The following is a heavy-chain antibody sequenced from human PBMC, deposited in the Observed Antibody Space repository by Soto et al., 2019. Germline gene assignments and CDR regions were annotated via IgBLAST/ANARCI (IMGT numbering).Heavy chain of an antibody. CDR2: INPDSGAT. D-gene: IGHD2-8*02. Sequence: ASVKVSCKASGYSVTGYYIHWVRQAPGQGLEWMGWINPDSGATNYAQNFQGRVTLTSDTSISTASMDLTSLTSDDTAVYYCARGDYGTGGYPFPYFDYWGQGTRVTVSS. CDR1: GYSVTGYY. V-gene: IGHV1-2*02. CDR3: ARGDYGTGGYPFPYFDY. J-gene: IGHJ4*02.